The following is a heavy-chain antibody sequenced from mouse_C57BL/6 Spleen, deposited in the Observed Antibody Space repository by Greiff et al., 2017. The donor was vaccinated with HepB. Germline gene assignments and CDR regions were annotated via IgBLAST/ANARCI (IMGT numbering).Heavy chain of an antibody. D-gene: IGHD1-1*01. CDR2: ILPGSGST. CDR3: AGGLIYYDGSRFYFDY. J-gene: IGHJ2*01. CDR1: GYTFTGYW. V-gene: IGHV1-9*01. Sequence: QVQLKESGAELMKPGASVKLSCKATGYTFTGYWIEWVKQRPGHGLEWIGEILPGSGSTNYNEKFKGKATFTADTSSNTAYMQLSSLTTEDSAIYYCAGGLIYYDGSRFYFDYWGQGTTLTVSS.